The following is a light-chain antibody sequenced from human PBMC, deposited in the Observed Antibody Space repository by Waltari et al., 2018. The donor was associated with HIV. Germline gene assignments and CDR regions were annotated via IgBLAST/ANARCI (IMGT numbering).Light chain of an antibody. J-gene: IGLJ2*01. CDR2: LNPDGSH. CDR3: QTWGIAIQVV. V-gene: IGLV4-69*01. Sequence: QLVLTQSPSASASLVASGKLTCTLSSGHSTYVVAWHQQRPEKGPRFLMKLNPDGSHTKGDGIPDRFSASSSGTERYLTISSRQSEDEADYYCQTWGIAIQVVFGGGTKLTVL. CDR1: SGHSTYV.